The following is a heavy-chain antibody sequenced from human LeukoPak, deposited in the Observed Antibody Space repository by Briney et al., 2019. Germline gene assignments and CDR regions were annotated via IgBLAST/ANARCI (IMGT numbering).Heavy chain of an antibody. J-gene: IGHJ3*02. Sequence: PGGSLRLSCAASGFTFSSYGINWVRQAPGKGLEWVSGISGRSSSTYYADSVKGRFTISRDNSKNTLYLQMNSLRAEDTAVYYCAKTVVVTANPRAFDIWGQGTMVTVSS. CDR3: AKTVVVTANPRAFDI. V-gene: IGHV3-23*01. CDR1: GFTFSSYG. CDR2: ISGRSSST. D-gene: IGHD2-21*02.